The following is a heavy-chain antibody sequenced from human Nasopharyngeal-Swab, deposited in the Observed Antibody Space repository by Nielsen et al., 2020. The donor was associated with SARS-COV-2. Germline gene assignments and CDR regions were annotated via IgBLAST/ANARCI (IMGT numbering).Heavy chain of an antibody. CDR2: IYYTGST. CDR1: GGSISSGSYY. D-gene: IGHD3-3*01. J-gene: IGHJ4*02. Sequence: SETLSLTCTVSGGSISSGSYYWGWIRQHPGKGLEWIGSIYYTGSTYYNPSLKSRVTISVDTSKNQFSLKLNSVTAADTAVYYCARANPTETSITIFGVVTPYYFDYWGQGTLVTVSS. V-gene: IGHV4-39*01. CDR3: ARANPTETSITIFGVVTPYYFDY.